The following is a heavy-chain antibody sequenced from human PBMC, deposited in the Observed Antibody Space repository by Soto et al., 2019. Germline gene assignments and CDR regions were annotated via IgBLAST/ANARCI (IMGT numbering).Heavy chain of an antibody. J-gene: IGHJ4*02. V-gene: IGHV1-2*04. CDR2: INPNSGGT. D-gene: IGHD3-10*01. CDR3: ARPHSGSYHIAPLDY. Sequence: ASVKVSCKASGDTFTGYYMHWVRQAPEQGLEWMGWINPNSGGTNYAQKFQGWVTMTRDTSISTAYMELSRLRSDDTAVYYCARPHSGSYHIAPLDYWGQGTLVTVSS. CDR1: GDTFTGYY.